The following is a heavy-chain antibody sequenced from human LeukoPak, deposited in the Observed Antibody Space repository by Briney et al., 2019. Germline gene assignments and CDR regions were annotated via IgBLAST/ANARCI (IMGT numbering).Heavy chain of an antibody. CDR2: IKQDGSEK. J-gene: IGHJ4*02. CDR3: ARAYCSGGSCLPWLGY. V-gene: IGHV3-7*04. D-gene: IGHD2-15*01. CDR1: GFTFSSYW. Sequence: PGGSLRLSCAASGFTFSSYWMSWVRQAPGKGLEWVANIKQDGSEKYYVDSVKGRFTISRDNAKNSLYLQMNSLRAEDTAVYYCARAYCSGGSCLPWLGYWGQGTLVTVSS.